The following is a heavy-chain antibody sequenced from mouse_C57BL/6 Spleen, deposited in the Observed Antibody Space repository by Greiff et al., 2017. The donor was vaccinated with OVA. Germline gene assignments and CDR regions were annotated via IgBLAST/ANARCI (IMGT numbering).Heavy chain of an antibody. CDR1: GFTFSSYA. D-gene: IGHD1-1*01. J-gene: IGHJ2*01. Sequence: EVKVVESGGGLVKPGGSLKLSCAASGFTFSSYAMSWVRQTPEKRLEWVATISDGGSYTYYPDNVKGRFTISRDNAKNNLYLQMSHLKSEDTAMYYCARDGGSSHFDYWGQGTTLTVSS. V-gene: IGHV5-4*01. CDR3: ARDGGSSHFDY. CDR2: ISDGGSYT.